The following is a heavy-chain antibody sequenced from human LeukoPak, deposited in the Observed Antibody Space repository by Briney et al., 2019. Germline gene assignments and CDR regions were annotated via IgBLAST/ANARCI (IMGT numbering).Heavy chain of an antibody. D-gene: IGHD1-26*01. V-gene: IGHV1-18*01. CDR2: ISAYNGNR. Sequence: ASVKDSCMASGYTFLSHGIRWVRPPPGQGLAWMGWISAYNGNRNYAQKLQGRVTMITDTSTSTAYMELRSLRSDDTAVYYCARDRKSGSYYFAIDYWGQGTLVTVSS. CDR1: GYTFLSHG. J-gene: IGHJ4*02. CDR3: ARDRKSGSYYFAIDY.